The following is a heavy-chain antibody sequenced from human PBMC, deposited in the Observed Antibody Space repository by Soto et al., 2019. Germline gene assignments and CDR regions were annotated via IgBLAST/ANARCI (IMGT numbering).Heavy chain of an antibody. D-gene: IGHD2-2*02. CDR1: GGSFSGYY. CDR3: ARGNSRSCSSTSCYKYYYYYYMDV. Sequence: SETLSLTCAVYGGSFSGYYWSWIRQPPGKGLERIGEINHSGSTNYNPSLKSRVTISVDTSKNQFSLKLSSVTAADTAVYYCARGNSRSCSSTSCYKYYYYYYMDVWGKGTTVTVSS. J-gene: IGHJ6*03. V-gene: IGHV4-34*01. CDR2: INHSGST.